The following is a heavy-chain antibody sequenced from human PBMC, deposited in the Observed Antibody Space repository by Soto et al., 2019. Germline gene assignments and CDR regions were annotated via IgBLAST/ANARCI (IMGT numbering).Heavy chain of an antibody. J-gene: IGHJ6*02. CDR2: ISSSNRTI. D-gene: IGHD2-15*01. CDR1: GFTFRSYS. V-gene: IGHV3-48*02. CDR3: AREGWPLLQTGMDV. Sequence: GGSLRLSCAASGFTFRSYSMNWVRQAPGKGLEWVSYISSSNRTIDYADSVKGRFIISRDNAKNSLYLQMHSLRDEDTAVYYCAREGWPLLQTGMDVWGQGTTVTVSS.